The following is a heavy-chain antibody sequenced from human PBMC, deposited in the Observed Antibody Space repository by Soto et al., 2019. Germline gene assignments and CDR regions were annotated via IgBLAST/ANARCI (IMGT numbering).Heavy chain of an antibody. CDR1: GYRFASYW. V-gene: IGHV5-51*01. Sequence: PGGSLKISCNGSGYRFASYWIAWVGQVPWRGLEWMGIIYPGDSDTKYSPSFQGLVTMSVDKSTSTAYLQWNSLKAADTAVYYCARQGSSGYYYYGMDVWGQGTTVTVSS. D-gene: IGHD3-10*01. CDR3: ARQGSSGYYYYGMDV. CDR2: IYPGDSDT. J-gene: IGHJ6*02.